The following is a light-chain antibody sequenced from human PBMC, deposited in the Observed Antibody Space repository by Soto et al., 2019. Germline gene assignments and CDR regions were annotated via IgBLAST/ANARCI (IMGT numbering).Light chain of an antibody. CDR1: SGAVATNNY. CDR2: STS. J-gene: IGLJ3*02. V-gene: IGLV8-61*01. Sequence: QTVVTQEPSFSVSPGGTVTITCGLTSGAVATNNYPSWLQQTPGQTPRTLIYSTSTRSAGVPDRFSGSILGNKAALTITGAQAEDESDYYCMLYVGSGIRVFGGGTQLTVL. CDR3: MLYVGSGIRV.